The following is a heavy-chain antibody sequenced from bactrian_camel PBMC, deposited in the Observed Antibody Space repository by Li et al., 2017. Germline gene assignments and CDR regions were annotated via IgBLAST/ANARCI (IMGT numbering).Heavy chain of an antibody. V-gene: IGHV3S1*01. CDR2: IDSGGGST. Sequence: HVQLVESGGGSARAGGTLKLSCTASGYTHTPNCLGWLRQAPGKGLEWVSVIDSGGGSTYYTDSVKGRFTISRNNAQNTLYLQLNSLETEDTAMYYCAGADRSEIHTMDYWGQGTQVTVS. CDR3: AGADRSEIHTMDY. J-gene: IGHJ4*01. CDR1: GYTHTPNC. D-gene: IGHD2*01.